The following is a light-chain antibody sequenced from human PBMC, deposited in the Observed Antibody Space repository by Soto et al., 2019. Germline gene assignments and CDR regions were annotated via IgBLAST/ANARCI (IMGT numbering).Light chain of an antibody. Sequence: QSVLTQPASVSGSPGQSITISCTGTSSDVGAYNYVSWYQQFPGKAPKLMIYEVTNRPSGVSNRFSGSKSGNTASLTISGLQAEDEGHYYCTSFTTSSTYVFGTGTKVTVL. CDR3: TSFTTSSTYV. V-gene: IGLV2-14*01. CDR1: SSDVGAYNY. CDR2: EVT. J-gene: IGLJ1*01.